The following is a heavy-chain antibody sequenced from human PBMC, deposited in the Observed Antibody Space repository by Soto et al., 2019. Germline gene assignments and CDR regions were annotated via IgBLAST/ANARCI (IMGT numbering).Heavy chain of an antibody. Sequence: PSETLSLTCTVSGGSISSSSYYWVTWVRQSPGKGLEWIGDIYYSGSTNYNPSLKSRVTISVDTSKNQFSLKLSSVTAADTAVYYCARTPSDDGYNYGGYYFDYWGQGTLVTVSS. D-gene: IGHD5-12*01. CDR3: ARTPSDDGYNYGGYYFDY. CDR2: IYYSGST. V-gene: IGHV4-61*01. CDR1: GGSISSSSYY. J-gene: IGHJ4*02.